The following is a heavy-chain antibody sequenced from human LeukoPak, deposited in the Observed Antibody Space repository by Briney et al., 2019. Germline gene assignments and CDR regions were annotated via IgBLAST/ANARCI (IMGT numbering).Heavy chain of an antibody. CDR1: GLTFSSYS. D-gene: IGHD6-13*01. CDR3: ARDDVAAAGSG. V-gene: IGHV3-21*01. J-gene: IGHJ4*02. CDR2: ISSSSSYI. Sequence: PGGSLRLSCAASGLTFSSYSMNWVRQAPGKGLEWVSSISSSSSYIYYADSVKGRFTISRDNAKNSLYLQMNSLRAEDTAVYYCARDDVAAAGSGWGQGTLVTVSS.